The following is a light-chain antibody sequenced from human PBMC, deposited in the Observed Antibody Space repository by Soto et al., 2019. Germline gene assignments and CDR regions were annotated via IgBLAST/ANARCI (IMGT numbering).Light chain of an antibody. CDR3: QQYNDWPPLT. CDR2: GRS. V-gene: IGKV3D-15*01. CDR1: ETGRSKY. J-gene: IGKJ4*02. Sequence: IVLTQSPGTLSLSPGERATLSCWSVETGRSKYFGCYNQQPGRDPRLLIYGRSTRGTGVPARFSGSGCGTEFTITISSLQYEDVAVDYCQQYNDWPPLTFGGGTKVDIK.